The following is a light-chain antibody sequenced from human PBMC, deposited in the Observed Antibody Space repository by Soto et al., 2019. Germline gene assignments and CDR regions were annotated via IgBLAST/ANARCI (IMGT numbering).Light chain of an antibody. V-gene: IGLV1-40*01. J-gene: IGLJ1*01. CDR1: SSNIGAGYD. Sequence: QPVLTQPPSVSGAPRQRGTISCTESSSNIGAGYDVHWYQQLPGTAPKLLIYGNSNRPSGVPDRFSGSKSGTSASLAITGLQAEDEADYYCQSYDSSLSGLYVFGTGTKVTVL. CDR3: QSYDSSLSGLYV. CDR2: GNS.